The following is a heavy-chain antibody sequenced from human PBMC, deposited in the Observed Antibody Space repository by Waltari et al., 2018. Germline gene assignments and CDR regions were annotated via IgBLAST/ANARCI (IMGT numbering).Heavy chain of an antibody. CDR1: GGSFSSFY. CDR2: INQSVGT. V-gene: IGHV4-34*01. Sequence: QVQLRQWGAGLLKPSETLSLTCAVYGGSFSSFYWTWIRQSPGQGLQWIGEINQSVGTSYNPSLKRRVTISVDTSKSQFSLRLTYVTAADRAVYYCARGSGDGLFDYWSQGSLVTVSS. D-gene: IGHD6-19*01. J-gene: IGHJ4*02. CDR3: ARGSGDGLFDY.